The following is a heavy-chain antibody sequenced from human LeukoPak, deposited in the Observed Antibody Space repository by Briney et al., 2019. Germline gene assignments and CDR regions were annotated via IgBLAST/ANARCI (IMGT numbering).Heavy chain of an antibody. Sequence: GGSLRLSCAASGFTFSSYAMHWVRQAPGKGLEWVALMSYDGNNKYYADSVKGRFTISRDNSKNTLYLQMHSLRAEDTAVYYCARDLGYCSGGGCYAMDVWGQGTLVTVSS. CDR1: GFTFSSYA. V-gene: IGHV3-30*04. CDR2: MSYDGNNK. CDR3: ARDLGYCSGGGCYAMDV. D-gene: IGHD2-15*01. J-gene: IGHJ4*02.